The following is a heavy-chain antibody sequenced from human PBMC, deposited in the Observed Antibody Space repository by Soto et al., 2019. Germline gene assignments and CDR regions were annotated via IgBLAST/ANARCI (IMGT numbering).Heavy chain of an antibody. CDR2: ISSTSDTI. CDR1: GFTFSSYS. CDR3: ARVGVVAGPLGRHIYMDA. D-gene: IGHD2-15*01. V-gene: IGHV3-48*01. Sequence: EVQLVESGGGLVQPGGSLRLSCAASGFTFSSYSMNWVRQAPGRGLEWVSYISSTSDTIYYADSVKGRFIISRDNAKNSFSLQMPSLGAGDTVVYYGARVGVVAGPLGRHIYMDAW. J-gene: IGHJ6*03.